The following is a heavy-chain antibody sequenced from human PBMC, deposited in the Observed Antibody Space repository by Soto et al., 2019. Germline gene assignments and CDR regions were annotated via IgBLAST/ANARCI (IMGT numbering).Heavy chain of an antibody. D-gene: IGHD3-22*01. CDR3: ARVDTMIVRVGAFDI. CDR1: GGSFSGYY. Sequence: SETLSLTCAVYGGSFSGYYWSWIRQPPGEGLEWIGEINHSGSTNYNPSLKSRVTISVDTSKNQFSLKLSSVTAAGTAVYYCARVDTMIVRVGAFDIWGQGTMVTVSS. CDR2: INHSGST. J-gene: IGHJ3*02. V-gene: IGHV4-34*01.